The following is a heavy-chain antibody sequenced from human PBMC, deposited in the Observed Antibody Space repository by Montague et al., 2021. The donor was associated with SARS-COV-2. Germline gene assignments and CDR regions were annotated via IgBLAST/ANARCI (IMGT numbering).Heavy chain of an antibody. Sequence: SLRLSCAASGFTWRKEGRKGGREERGKEIKKIQKINNKSRETHYADSVRGRFAISRDNSKNILSLQMDSLTADDTAVYYCASSNFFAYWGQGTLITVSS. J-gene: IGHJ4*02. V-gene: IGHV3-21*04. CDR1: GFTWRKEG. CDR3: ASSNFFAY. CDR2: INNKSRET.